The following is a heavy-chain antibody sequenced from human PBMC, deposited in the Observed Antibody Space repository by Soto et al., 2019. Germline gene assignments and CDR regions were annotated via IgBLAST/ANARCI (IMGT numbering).Heavy chain of an antibody. V-gene: IGHV3-7*01. J-gene: IGHJ5*01. CDR2: IKQDGSET. CDR3: ARGPEGFHPLSNKWFDS. Sequence: PXGSLRVSVAASGFFFSAYGMSWVRQAPGKGLEWVAIIKQDGSETYYLDSVKGRFTFSRDNAKNSLDLQMSSLRAEDTAVYYCARGPEGFHPLSNKWFDSWAQGTPVTVSS. D-gene: IGHD3-10*01. CDR1: GFFFSAYG.